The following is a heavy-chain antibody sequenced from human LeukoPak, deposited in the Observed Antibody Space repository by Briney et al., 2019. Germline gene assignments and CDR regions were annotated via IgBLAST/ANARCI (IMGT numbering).Heavy chain of an antibody. J-gene: IGHJ6*03. V-gene: IGHV4-39*07. CDR3: AREETMVRGALYYYYYYYMDV. D-gene: IGHD3-10*01. CDR1: GGSISSSSDY. CDR2: IYYSGST. Sequence: SETLSLTCTVSGGSISSSSDYWGWIRQPPGKGLEWIGSIYYSGSTNYNPSLKSRVTISVDTSKNQFSLKLSSVTAADTAVYYCAREETMVRGALYYYYYYYMDVWGKGTTVTVSS.